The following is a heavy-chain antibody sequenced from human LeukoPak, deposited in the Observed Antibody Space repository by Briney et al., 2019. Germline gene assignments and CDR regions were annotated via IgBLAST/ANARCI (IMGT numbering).Heavy chain of an antibody. V-gene: IGHV5-10-1*01. D-gene: IGHD3-10*01. CDR2: IDPSDSYT. J-gene: IGHJ5*02. CDR1: GYSFTSYW. Sequence: PGESLRISCKGSGYSFTSYWISWVRQMPGKGLEWMGRIDPSDSYTNYSPSFQGHVTISADKSISTAYLQWSSLKASDTAMYCCARHNGFGELYYGWFDPWGQGTLVTVSS. CDR3: ARHNGFGELYYGWFDP.